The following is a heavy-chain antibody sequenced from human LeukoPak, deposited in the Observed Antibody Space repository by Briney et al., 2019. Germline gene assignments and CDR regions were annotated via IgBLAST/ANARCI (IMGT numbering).Heavy chain of an antibody. CDR2: INPNSGGT. CDR1: GYTFNAYY. Sequence: GASVKVSCKTSGYTFNAYYMHWVRQAPGQGLEWMGSINPNSGGTNYAQKFQGRVTMTTDTSMSTAYMELSRLTSDDTAVYYCARAGGRSWLDPWGQGTLVTVSS. V-gene: IGHV1-2*02. CDR3: ARAGGRSWLDP. J-gene: IGHJ5*02.